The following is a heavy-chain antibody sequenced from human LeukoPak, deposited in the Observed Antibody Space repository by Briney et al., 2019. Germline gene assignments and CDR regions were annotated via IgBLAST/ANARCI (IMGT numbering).Heavy chain of an antibody. J-gene: IGHJ4*02. V-gene: IGHV4-39*01. CDR2: IYSSGST. Sequence: SETLSLTCAVSGASVSGSNYYWGWIRQPPGKGLEWIGNIYSSGSTYYSASLQSRVTISIDTSKSQFSLRLNSVTAADTAMYYCAKSGGYGLIDYWGQGTRVTVSS. CDR3: AKSGGYGLIDY. D-gene: IGHD1-26*01. CDR1: GASVSGSNYY.